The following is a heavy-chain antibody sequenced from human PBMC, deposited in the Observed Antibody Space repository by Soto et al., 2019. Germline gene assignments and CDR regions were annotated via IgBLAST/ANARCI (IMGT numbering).Heavy chain of an antibody. CDR2: IYSSGST. V-gene: IGHV4-4*07. Sequence: PSETLSLTCTVSSGSISTHYWSWIRQPAGKGLEWIGRIYSSGSTLYNPSLKSRVTMSVDTSKNQFSLKLSSVTAADTAVYLCAGGAAADFFDYWGQGTLVTVSS. CDR3: AGGAAADFFDY. CDR1: SGSISTHY. D-gene: IGHD6-13*01. J-gene: IGHJ4*02.